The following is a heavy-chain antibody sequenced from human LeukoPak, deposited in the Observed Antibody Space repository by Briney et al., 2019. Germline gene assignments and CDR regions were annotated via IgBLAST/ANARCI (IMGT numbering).Heavy chain of an antibody. V-gene: IGHV3-49*04. D-gene: IGHD5-18*01. Sequence: PGGSLRLSCAASGFTFSDYGMSWVRQTPGKGLEWVGFIRSKAYGGTTEYAASVKGRFTISRDDSKSIAYLQMNSLKTEDTAVYYCTREATAMVSLENDYWGQGTLVTVSS. CDR1: GFTFSDYG. CDR3: TREATAMVSLENDY. J-gene: IGHJ4*02. CDR2: IRSKAYGGTT.